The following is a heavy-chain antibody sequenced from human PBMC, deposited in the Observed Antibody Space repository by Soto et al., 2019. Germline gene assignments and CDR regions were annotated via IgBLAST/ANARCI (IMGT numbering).Heavy chain of an antibody. V-gene: IGHV3-53*01. Sequence: PVGSLRLSCSVAGFTVSDSMSWVRQAPGKGLECVSFIHSDGSTHYTDSVRGRFTISRDNSQNTLYLQMTSLRAEDTAVYYCARIDDYGDYVTDYWGQGALVTVSS. D-gene: IGHD4-17*01. CDR1: GFTVSDS. CDR3: ARIDDYGDYVTDY. CDR2: IHSDGST. J-gene: IGHJ4*02.